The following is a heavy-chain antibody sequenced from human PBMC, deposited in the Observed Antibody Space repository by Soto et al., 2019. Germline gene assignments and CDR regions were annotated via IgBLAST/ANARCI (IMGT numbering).Heavy chain of an antibody. D-gene: IGHD1-7*01. CDR1: GFTFSSYG. CDR2: ISYDGSNK. V-gene: IGHV3-30*18. J-gene: IGHJ6*02. CDR3: AKDHNWNSYYYYGMDV. Sequence: AETLRLSCAVSGFTFSSYGMHWVRQAPGKGLEWVAVISYDGSNKYYTDSVKGRFTSSRDNSKNTLYLQMNSLRTEDTAVYYCAKDHNWNSYYYYGMDVWGQGTMVTVSS.